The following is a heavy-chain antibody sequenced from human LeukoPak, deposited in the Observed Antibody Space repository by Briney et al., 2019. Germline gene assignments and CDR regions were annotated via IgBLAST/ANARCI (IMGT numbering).Heavy chain of an antibody. CDR2: INPNSGGT. CDR3: AMWKLPFSGN. V-gene: IGHV1-2*02. D-gene: IGHD1-26*01. CDR1: GYTFTGYY. J-gene: IGHJ4*02. Sequence: ASVKVSCKASGYTFTGYYMHWVRQAPGQGLEWMGWINPNSGGTNYAQKFQGRDTMTRDTSISTAYMELSGLRSDDTAVYYCAMWKLPFSGNWGQGTLVTVSS.